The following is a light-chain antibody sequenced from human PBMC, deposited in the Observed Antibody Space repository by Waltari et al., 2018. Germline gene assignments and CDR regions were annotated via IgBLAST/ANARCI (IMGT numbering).Light chain of an antibody. CDR2: DKN. CDR1: SLISYY. V-gene: IGLV3-19*01. CDR3: HSRDASGVAGS. J-gene: IGLJ2*01. Sequence: SSELTQDPAVSVAMGQTVRITCQGDSLISYYAIWYPHRPGQAPILVMYDKNNRPSGVPERFSGSSSHNTASLTITGAQAEDEAYYYCHSRDASGVAGSFGGGTKLTVL.